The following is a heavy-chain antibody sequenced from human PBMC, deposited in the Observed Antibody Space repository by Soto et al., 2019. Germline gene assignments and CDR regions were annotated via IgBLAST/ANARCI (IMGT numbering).Heavy chain of an antibody. Sequence: QINLIESGPTLVKPTQTLTLTCTFSGFSLSTSGAAVGWVRQPPGRALEWLALIYWDGDKRYNAALGNRLTITKDTSMNQLVLTLTNVDPADTATYYCAHRATMTIFGLIIDNGIGFDPWGQGTRVIVSS. J-gene: IGHJ5*02. D-gene: IGHD3-3*01. CDR1: GFSLSTSGAA. V-gene: IGHV2-5*02. CDR3: AHRATMTIFGLIIDNGIGFDP. CDR2: IYWDGDK.